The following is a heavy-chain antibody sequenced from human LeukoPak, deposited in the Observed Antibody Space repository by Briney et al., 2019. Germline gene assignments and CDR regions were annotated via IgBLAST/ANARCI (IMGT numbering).Heavy chain of an antibody. CDR2: MYYSGST. CDR3: ARDHNYAFDY. V-gene: IGHV4-39*07. D-gene: IGHD4-11*01. J-gene: IGHJ4*02. Sequence: SETLSLTCTVSGGSISSCGYYWGWIRQPPGKGLEWIGSMYYSGSTYYNPSLKSRVTISVDTSKNQFSLKLSSVTAADTAVYYCARDHNYAFDYWGQGTLVTVSS. CDR1: GGSISSCGYY.